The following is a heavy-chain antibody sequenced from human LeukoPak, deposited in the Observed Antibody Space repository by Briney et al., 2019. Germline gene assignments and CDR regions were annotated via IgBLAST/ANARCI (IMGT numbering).Heavy chain of an antibody. Sequence: GASVKVSCKASGYTFTSYDINWVRQATGQGLEWMGWMNPNSGNTGYAQKLQGRVTMTTDTSTSTAYMELRSLRSDDTAVYYRARDLGEWELLPTDYWGQGTLVTVSS. CDR1: GYTFTSYD. D-gene: IGHD1-26*01. V-gene: IGHV1-8*01. J-gene: IGHJ4*02. CDR3: ARDLGEWELLPTDY. CDR2: MNPNSGNT.